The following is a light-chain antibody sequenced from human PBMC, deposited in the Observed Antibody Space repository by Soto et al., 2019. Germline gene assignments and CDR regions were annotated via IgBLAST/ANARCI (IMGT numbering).Light chain of an antibody. CDR3: QQYNSYPPT. V-gene: IGKV3-15*01. Sequence: EIVMTQSPATLSVSPGERATLSCRASQSVSSNLAWYQQKPGQAPRLLIYGASTRATGIPARFSGSGSGTEFTLTISSLQSEDFAVYYCQQYNSYPPTFGQGTEVEI. CDR2: GAS. CDR1: QSVSSN. J-gene: IGKJ1*01.